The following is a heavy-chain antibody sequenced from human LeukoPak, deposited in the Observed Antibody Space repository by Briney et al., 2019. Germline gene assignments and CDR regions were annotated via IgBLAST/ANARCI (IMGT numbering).Heavy chain of an antibody. CDR3: ARVYPGVGSATTYYFDY. CDR2: INPNGGST. Sequence: ASVKVSYKTSGYTFSSYYIHLVRQAPAQGLGWMGIINPNGGSTSYEQKFQGRVTMTRHMSTSTVYMELSSLRSQDTAVYYCARVYPGVGSATTYYFDYRGQGTLVTVSS. V-gene: IGHV1-46*01. CDR1: GYTFSSYY. D-gene: IGHD1-26*01. J-gene: IGHJ4*02.